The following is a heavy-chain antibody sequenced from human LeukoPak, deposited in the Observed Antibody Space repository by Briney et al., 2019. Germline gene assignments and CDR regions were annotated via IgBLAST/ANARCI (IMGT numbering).Heavy chain of an antibody. CDR1: GFTFSRYG. J-gene: IGHJ4*02. D-gene: IGHD4-17*01. Sequence: GGSLRLSCVASGFTFSRYGMHWVRQAPGKGLEWVAVISYDGSNKYYADSVKGRFTISRDNSKNTLYLQMNSLRAEDTAVYYCAKDPGVDGDYGDYWGQGTLVTVSS. V-gene: IGHV3-30*18. CDR2: ISYDGSNK. CDR3: AKDPGVDGDYGDY.